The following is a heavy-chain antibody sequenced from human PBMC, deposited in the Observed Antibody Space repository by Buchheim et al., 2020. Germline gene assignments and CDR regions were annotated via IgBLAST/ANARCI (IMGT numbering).Heavy chain of an antibody. CDR1: GGSISSGGYY. CDR3: ASRGAMVRGVEPIEDDY. Sequence: QVQLQESGPGLVKPSQILSLTCTVSGGSISSGGYYWSWIRQHPGKGLEWIGYIYYSGSTYYNPSLKSRVTISVDTSKNQFSLKLSSVTAADTAVYYCASRGAMVRGVEPIEDDYWGQGTL. J-gene: IGHJ4*02. CDR2: IYYSGST. D-gene: IGHD3-10*01. V-gene: IGHV4-31*03.